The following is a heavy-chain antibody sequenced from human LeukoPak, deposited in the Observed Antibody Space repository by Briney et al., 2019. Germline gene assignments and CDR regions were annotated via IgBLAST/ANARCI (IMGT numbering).Heavy chain of an antibody. Sequence: SVKVSCKASGGTFISYAISWVRQAPGQGLEWMGRIIPIFGTANYAQKFQGRVTITTDESTSTAYMELSSLRSEDTAVYYCARSLTGWDAFDIWGQGTMVTVSS. CDR3: ARSLTGWDAFDI. D-gene: IGHD3-9*01. J-gene: IGHJ3*02. CDR2: IIPIFGTA. V-gene: IGHV1-69*05. CDR1: GGTFISYA.